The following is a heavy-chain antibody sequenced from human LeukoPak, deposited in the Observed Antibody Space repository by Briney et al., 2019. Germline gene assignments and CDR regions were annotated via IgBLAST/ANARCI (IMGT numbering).Heavy chain of an antibody. D-gene: IGHD2-15*01. Sequence: GGSLRLSCAASGFTFSDYWMHWVRQVPGKGLVWVSHINSDGSSTSYADSVRGRFTISRDNAKNTLYLQMNSLRAEDTAVYYCARDVVYWGQGTLVTVSS. CDR3: ARDVVY. V-gene: IGHV3-74*01. J-gene: IGHJ4*02. CDR1: GFTFSDYW. CDR2: INSDGSST.